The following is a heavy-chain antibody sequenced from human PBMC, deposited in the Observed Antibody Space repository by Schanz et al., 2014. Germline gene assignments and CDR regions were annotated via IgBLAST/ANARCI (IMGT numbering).Heavy chain of an antibody. CDR2: ISNSGTTI. CDR1: GFTFSDYY. V-gene: IGHV3-11*04. Sequence: QVQLVESGGGLVKPGGSLRLSCAASGFTFSDYYMSWIRQAPGKGLEWVSYISNSGTTIYYADSVKGRFTIARDNAKNSLLLRRNRLSAEDTAVYDCAGGEYQLRYANWGQGTLVTVSS. J-gene: IGHJ4*02. D-gene: IGHD3-10*01. CDR3: AGGEYQLRYAN.